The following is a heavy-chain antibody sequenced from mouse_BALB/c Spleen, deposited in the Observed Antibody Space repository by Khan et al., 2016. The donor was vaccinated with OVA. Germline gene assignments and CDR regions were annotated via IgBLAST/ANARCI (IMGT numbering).Heavy chain of an antibody. V-gene: IGHV2-6-7*01. CDR1: GFSLTGYG. D-gene: IGHD2-10*01. J-gene: IGHJ4*01. CDR2: IWGDGST. CDR3: ARAYYANYREAMDY. Sequence: QVQLKESGPGLVAPSQSLSITCTVSGFSLTGYGVNWVRQPPGKGLEWLGMIWGDGSTDYNSGIKSRLSITKDNSKSQVCLKRNSLQTDDTARYYCARAYYANYREAMDYWGQGNSVTVSS.